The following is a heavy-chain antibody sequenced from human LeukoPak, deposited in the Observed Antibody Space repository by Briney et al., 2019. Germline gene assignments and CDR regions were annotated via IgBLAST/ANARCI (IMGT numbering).Heavy chain of an antibody. D-gene: IGHD3-9*01. CDR2: ISYDGSNK. V-gene: IGHV3-30*18. CDR3: AKDRDILTGFDY. Sequence: GSLRLSCAASGFPFSSHCMHLGRPAPGKGLGGVAVISYDGSNKYYADSVKGRFTISRDNSKNTLYLQMNSLRAEDTAVYYCAKDRDILTGFDYWGQGTLVTVSS. J-gene: IGHJ4*02. CDR1: GFPFSSHC.